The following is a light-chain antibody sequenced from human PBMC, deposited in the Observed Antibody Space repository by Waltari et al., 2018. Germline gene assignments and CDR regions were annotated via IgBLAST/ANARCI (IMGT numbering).Light chain of an antibody. CDR1: QSISSY. CDR2: AAS. J-gene: IGKJ1*01. V-gene: IGKV1-39*01. Sequence: DIQMTQSPSSLSASVGDRVTITCRASQSISSYFNWYQQKPGKAPKHLIYAASSLQSGVPSRFSGSGSGTDFTLTSSSLQPEDFATYDCQQSYSTPRTFGQGTKVEIK. CDR3: QQSYSTPRT.